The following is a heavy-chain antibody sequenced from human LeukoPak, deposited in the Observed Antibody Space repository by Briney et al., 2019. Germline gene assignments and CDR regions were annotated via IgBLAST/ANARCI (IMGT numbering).Heavy chain of an antibody. CDR1: GFTFSSYA. J-gene: IGHJ6*02. D-gene: IGHD3-10*01. CDR3: ARGFDYGSMDV. V-gene: IGHV3-30-3*01. Sequence: GRSLRLSCAASGFTFSSYAMHWVRQAPGKGLEWVAVISYDGSNKYYADSVKGRFTISRDNSKNTLYLQMNSLRAEDTAVYYCARGFDYGSMDVWGQGATVTASS. CDR2: ISYDGSNK.